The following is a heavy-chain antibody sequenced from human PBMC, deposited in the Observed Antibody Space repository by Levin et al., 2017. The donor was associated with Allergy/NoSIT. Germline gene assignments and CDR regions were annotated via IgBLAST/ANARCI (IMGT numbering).Heavy chain of an antibody. V-gene: IGHV3-7*01. Sequence: LSLTCAASGFTFRIDWMTWVRQAPGKGLEWVALMNEDGSKKHYVDSVKGRFTISRDNAKNSLFLQMNSLRAEDTSVYYCARFLDDGDYFDYWGQGTLVTVSS. CDR2: MNEDGSKK. D-gene: IGHD3/OR15-3a*01. CDR3: ARFLDDGDYFDY. J-gene: IGHJ4*02. CDR1: GFTFRIDW.